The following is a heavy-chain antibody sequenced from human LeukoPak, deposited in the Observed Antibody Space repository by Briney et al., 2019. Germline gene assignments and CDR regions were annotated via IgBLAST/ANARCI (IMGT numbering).Heavy chain of an antibody. CDR1: GFTFSNYA. CDR2: ISSSGGST. J-gene: IGHJ4*02. Sequence: GGSLRLSCAASGFTFSNYAMSWVRQAPGKGLEWVSSISSSGGSTYYADSVKGRFTISRDNAKNSLYLQMSSLRAEDTAVYYCARNLPAADYWGQGTLVTVSS. V-gene: IGHV3-23*01. D-gene: IGHD2-2*01. CDR3: ARNLPAADY.